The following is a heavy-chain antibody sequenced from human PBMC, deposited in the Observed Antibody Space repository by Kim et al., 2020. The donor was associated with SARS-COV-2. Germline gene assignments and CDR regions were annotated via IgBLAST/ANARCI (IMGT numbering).Heavy chain of an antibody. J-gene: IGHJ6*01. Sequence: GGSLRLSCVASGFTFSSYWMSWVRQAPGKGLEWVANIKNGGSEKYYVDSAKGRFTITRYNAKNSMYLQLNIMRVEDTAVSYCARGIYTSVPSAFYDDGM. V-gene: IGHV3-7*01. CDR3: ARGIYTSVPSAFYDDGM. D-gene: IGHD6-19*01. CDR2: IKNGGSEK. CDR1: GFTFSSYW.